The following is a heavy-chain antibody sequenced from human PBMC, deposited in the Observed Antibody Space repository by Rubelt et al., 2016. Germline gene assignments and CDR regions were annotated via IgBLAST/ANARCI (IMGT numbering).Heavy chain of an antibody. V-gene: IGHV4-34*02. J-gene: IGHJ3*02. CDR3: ARSQTGATLDAFDI. Sequence: VPLRQRGAGLLKPSETLSLFCGAYDELVRDYSWTWIRQPPGKGLEWIGSIYHSGSTYYNPSLKSRVTISVDTSKKQFSRKLSFVTAADTAVYYCARSQTGATLDAFDIWGQGTMVTVSS. CDR2: IYHSGST. CDR1: DELVRDYS. D-gene: IGHD1-26*01.